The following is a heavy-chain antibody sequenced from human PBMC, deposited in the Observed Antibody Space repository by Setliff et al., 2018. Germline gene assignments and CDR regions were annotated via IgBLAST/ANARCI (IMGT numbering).Heavy chain of an antibody. CDR1: GFTFRTYV. CDR3: ARTCSGSGCYAGLES. D-gene: IGHD2-15*01. Sequence: GGSLRLSCTTSGFTFRTYVMHWVRQTPGKGLEWVAVISYDGGKTYYADSVKGRLIISRDNSKNRLYLQMNSLRAEDTAVYYCARTCSGSGCYAGLESWGQGTPVTVSS. J-gene: IGHJ4*02. V-gene: IGHV3-30*04. CDR2: ISYDGGKT.